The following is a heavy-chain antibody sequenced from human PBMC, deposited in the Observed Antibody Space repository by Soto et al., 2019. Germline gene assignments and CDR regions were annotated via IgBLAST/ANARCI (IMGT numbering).Heavy chain of an antibody. D-gene: IGHD2-8*01. Sequence: QLQLVQSGAEVKKPGASVKVSCKASGYTFTNNGLNWVRQAPGQGLEWMGGSSPYNGNRNYSQKLQDRVTMTTDTSKRTAYVELRSLSSDATATYYCERSPTNLRSFYYMDVWGTGTTVTVSS. J-gene: IGHJ6*03. V-gene: IGHV1-18*01. CDR3: ERSPTNLRSFYYMDV. CDR2: SSPYNGNR. CDR1: GYTFTNNG.